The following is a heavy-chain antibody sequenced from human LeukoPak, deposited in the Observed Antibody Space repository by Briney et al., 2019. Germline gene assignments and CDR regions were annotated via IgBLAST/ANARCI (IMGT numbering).Heavy chain of an antibody. CDR1: GFTFSSYH. Sequence: GRSLRLSCAASGFTFSSYHMHWVRQAPGKGLEWVALISYHGSDKYYADSVKGRFTISRDNSKNTLFLQMNSLRAEDTAVYYCAKNWVFWGQGTLVTVSS. J-gene: IGHJ4*02. CDR3: AKNWVF. V-gene: IGHV3-30-3*02. D-gene: IGHD6-13*01. CDR2: ISYHGSDK.